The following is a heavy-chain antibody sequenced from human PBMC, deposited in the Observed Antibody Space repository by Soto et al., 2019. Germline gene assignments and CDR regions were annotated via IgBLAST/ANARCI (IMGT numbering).Heavy chain of an antibody. CDR3: ARGTAELSSGRYASFDY. CDR2: IYYSGST. J-gene: IGHJ4*02. V-gene: IGHV4-31*03. D-gene: IGHD6-19*01. CDR1: GVSIRSGGYY. Sequence: SETHSLTSTFSGVSIRSGGYYWSWIRQHPGKGLEWIGYIYYSGSTYYNPSLKSRLTLSVDTSKNQFSLKLTSVTAADTAVYFCARGTAELSSGRYASFDYWGLGTPVTVSS.